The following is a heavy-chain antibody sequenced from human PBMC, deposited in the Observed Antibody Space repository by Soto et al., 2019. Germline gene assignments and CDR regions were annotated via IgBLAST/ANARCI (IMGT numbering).Heavy chain of an antibody. J-gene: IGHJ4*02. D-gene: IGHD5-12*01. Sequence: GRSLRLSCAASGFTVSSNYMSWVRQAPGKGLEWVSVIYSGGSTYYADSVKGRFTISRHNSKNTLYLQMNSLRAEDTAVYYCARAERDGYNYFWGQGTLVTVSS. CDR2: IYSGGST. CDR1: GFTVSSNY. V-gene: IGHV3-53*04. CDR3: ARAERDGYNYF.